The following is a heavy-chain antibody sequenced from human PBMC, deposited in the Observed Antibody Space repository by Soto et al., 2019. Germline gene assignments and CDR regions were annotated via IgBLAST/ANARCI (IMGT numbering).Heavy chain of an antibody. Sequence: ASVKVSCKASGYTFTSYAMHWVRQAPGQRLEWMGWINAGNGNTNYSQKFQGRVTMTRDTSASTAYMEVRSLRSDDTAVYYCARVVGGVGHGFDPWGQGTLVTVSS. V-gene: IGHV1-3*01. D-gene: IGHD1-26*01. CDR1: GYTFTSYA. CDR2: INAGNGNT. J-gene: IGHJ5*02. CDR3: ARVVGGVGHGFDP.